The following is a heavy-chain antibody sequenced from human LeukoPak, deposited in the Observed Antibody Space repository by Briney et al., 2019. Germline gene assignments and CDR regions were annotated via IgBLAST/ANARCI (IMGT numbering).Heavy chain of an antibody. CDR3: ASYFGGSVPFDP. Sequence: SETLSLTCAVYGGSFSDYYWSWIRQPPGKGLEWIGEINHSGSTNYNPSLKSRVTISVDTSKNQFSLKLSSVTAADTAVYYCASYFGGSVPFDPWGQGTLVTVSS. J-gene: IGHJ5*02. V-gene: IGHV4-34*01. D-gene: IGHD2-21*01. CDR1: GGSFSDYY. CDR2: INHSGST.